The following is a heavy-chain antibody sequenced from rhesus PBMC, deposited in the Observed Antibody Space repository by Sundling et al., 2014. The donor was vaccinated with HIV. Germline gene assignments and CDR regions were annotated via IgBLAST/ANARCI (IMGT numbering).Heavy chain of an antibody. D-gene: IGHD4-29*01. CDR3: ARDPWDYGSGFDY. J-gene: IGHJ4*01. CDR1: GGSISDSYY. CDR2: ISGSGSNT. V-gene: IGHV4-173*01. Sequence: QVQLQESGPGLVKPSETLSLTCAVSGGSISDSYYWNWIRQPPGRGLEWIGRISGSGSNTNYNYNPSLKSRVTLSVDTSKNQVFLKLTSVTAADTAVYFCARDPWDYGSGFDYWGQGVLVTVSS.